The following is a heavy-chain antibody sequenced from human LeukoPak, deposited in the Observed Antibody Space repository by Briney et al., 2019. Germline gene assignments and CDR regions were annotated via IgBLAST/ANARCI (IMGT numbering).Heavy chain of an antibody. CDR1: GYTFTSYG. CDR3: ATNAQYYYDSSGYYYNWFDP. Sequence: ASVKVSCKASGYTFTSYGISWVRQAPGQGLEWMGWISAYNGNTNYAQKLQGRVTMTTDTSTSTAYMELRSLRSDDTAVYYCATNAQYYYDSSGYYYNWFDPWGQGTLVTVSS. V-gene: IGHV1-18*01. D-gene: IGHD3-22*01. CDR2: ISAYNGNT. J-gene: IGHJ5*02.